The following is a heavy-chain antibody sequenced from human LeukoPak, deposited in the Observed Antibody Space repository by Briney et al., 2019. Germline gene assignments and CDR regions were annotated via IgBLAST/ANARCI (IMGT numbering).Heavy chain of an antibody. CDR1: GGTFSSYT. CDR3: ARDFFDCSSTSCLYKYNWFDP. V-gene: IGHV1-69*04. J-gene: IGHJ5*02. D-gene: IGHD2-2*01. CDR2: IIPILGIA. Sequence: SVKVSCKASGGTFSSYTISWVRQAPGQGLEWMGRIIPILGIANYAQKFQGRATITADKSTSTAYMELSSLRSEDTAVYYCARDFFDCSSTSCLYKYNWFDPWGQGTLVTVSS.